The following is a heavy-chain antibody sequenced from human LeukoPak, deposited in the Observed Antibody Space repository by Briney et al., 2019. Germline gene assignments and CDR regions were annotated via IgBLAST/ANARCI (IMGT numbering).Heavy chain of an antibody. V-gene: IGHV4-59*08. CDR2: IYYSGST. D-gene: IGHD3-22*01. CDR1: GXSISSYY. CDR3: ARRSSGYYLLFDY. Sequence: SETLSLTCTVSGXSISSYYWSWIRQPPGKGLEWIGYIYYSGSTNYNPSLKSRVTISVDTSKNQFSLKLSSVTAADTAVYYCARRSSGYYLLFDYWGQGTLVTVSS. J-gene: IGHJ4*02.